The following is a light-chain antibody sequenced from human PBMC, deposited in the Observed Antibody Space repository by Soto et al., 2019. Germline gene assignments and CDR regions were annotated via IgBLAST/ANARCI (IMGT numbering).Light chain of an antibody. CDR2: SNN. V-gene: IGLV1-44*01. CDR3: AAWDDSLNGQVV. J-gene: IGLJ2*01. CDR1: SSNIGSNT. Sequence: QSVLTQPPSASGTPGQRATISCSGSSSNIGSNTVNWYQQLPGTAPKLLIYSNNQRPSGVPDRFSGSKSGTSASLAISGLQSEDEADYYCAAWDDSLNGQVVFGGGTKVTVL.